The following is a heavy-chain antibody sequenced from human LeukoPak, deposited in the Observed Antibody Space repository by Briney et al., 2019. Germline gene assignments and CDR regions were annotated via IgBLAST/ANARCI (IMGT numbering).Heavy chain of an antibody. CDR3: ARDVIPTYYYDSSGYSYDY. D-gene: IGHD3-22*01. Sequence: ASVKVSCKASGYTFTGYYMHSVRQAPGQGLEWMGWINPNSGGTNYAQKFQGRVTMTRDTSISTAYMELSRLRSDDTAVYYCARDVIPTYYYDSSGYSYDYWGQGTLVTVSS. V-gene: IGHV1-2*02. J-gene: IGHJ4*02. CDR1: GYTFTGYY. CDR2: INPNSGGT.